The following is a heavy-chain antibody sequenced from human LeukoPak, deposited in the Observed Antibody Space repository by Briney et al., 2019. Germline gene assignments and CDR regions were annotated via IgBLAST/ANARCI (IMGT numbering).Heavy chain of an antibody. D-gene: IGHD3-10*01. Sequence: PGGSLRLSCAASGFTFSSYWMHWVRQAPGKGLVWVSRINSDGSSTSYADSVKGRFTISRDNAKNTLYLQMNSLRAEDTAVYYCARALQTYGSGRGYYYYYMDVWGKGTTVTVSS. CDR2: INSDGSST. J-gene: IGHJ6*03. CDR1: GFTFSSYW. CDR3: ARALQTYGSGRGYYYYYMDV. V-gene: IGHV3-74*01.